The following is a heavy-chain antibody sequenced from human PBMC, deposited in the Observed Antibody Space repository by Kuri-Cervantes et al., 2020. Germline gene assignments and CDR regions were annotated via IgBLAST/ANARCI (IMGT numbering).Heavy chain of an antibody. D-gene: IGHD3-10*01. J-gene: IGHJ6*02. CDR3: ARDPTMVRGVIYYYYYGMDV. Sequence: GESLKISCAASGFTFSSYWMSWVRQAPGKGLEWVANIKQDGSEKYYVDSVKGRFTISRDNAKNTLYLQMNSLRAEDTAVYYCARDPTMVRGVIYYYYYGMDVWGQGTTVTVSS. V-gene: IGHV3-7*01. CDR2: IKQDGSEK. CDR1: GFTFSSYW.